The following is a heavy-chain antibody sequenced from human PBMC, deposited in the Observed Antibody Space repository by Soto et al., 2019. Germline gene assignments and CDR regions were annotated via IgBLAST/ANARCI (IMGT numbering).Heavy chain of an antibody. J-gene: IGHJ6*03. Sequence: GGSLRLSCAASGFTFSSYAMSWVRQAPGKGLEWVSAISGSGGSTYYADSVKGRFTISRDNSKNTLYLQMNSLRAEDTAVYYCAKVGSTQWLLRGPDYYYMDVWGKGTTVTVSS. D-gene: IGHD6-19*01. V-gene: IGHV3-23*01. CDR3: AKVGSTQWLLRGPDYYYMDV. CDR1: GFTFSSYA. CDR2: ISGSGGST.